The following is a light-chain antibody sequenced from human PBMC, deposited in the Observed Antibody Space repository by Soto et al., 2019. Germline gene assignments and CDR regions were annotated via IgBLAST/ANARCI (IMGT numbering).Light chain of an antibody. CDR1: QGITSF. V-gene: IGKV1-9*01. J-gene: IGKJ4*01. Sequence: DIQLTQSPSFLPASVGDRVSITCRASQGITSFLAWYQQIPGKAPKLLIYTASTLQSGVPPRFSGSGSGTEFTLTISSLQPEDFGTYYCQQLNSYPLTFGGGTRVAIK. CDR2: TAS. CDR3: QQLNSYPLT.